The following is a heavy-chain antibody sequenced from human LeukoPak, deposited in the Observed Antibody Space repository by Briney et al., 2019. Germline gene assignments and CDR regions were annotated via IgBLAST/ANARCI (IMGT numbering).Heavy chain of an antibody. D-gene: IGHD4-17*01. CDR1: GHTFTSYG. CDR2: ISAYNGNT. Sequence: ASVKVSCKASGHTFTSYGISWVRQAPGQGLEWMGWISAYNGNTNYAQKLQGRVTMTTDTSTSTAYMELRSLRSDDTAVYYCAKYLRYGDYVDGYFDLWGRGTLVTVSS. J-gene: IGHJ2*01. CDR3: AKYLRYGDYVDGYFDL. V-gene: IGHV1-18*01.